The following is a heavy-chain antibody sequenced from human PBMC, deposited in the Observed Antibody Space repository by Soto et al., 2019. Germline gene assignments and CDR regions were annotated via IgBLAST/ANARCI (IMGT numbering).Heavy chain of an antibody. CDR3: AKDKWKAAAGTVWEYYFDY. Sequence: EVQLVESGGGLVQPGRSLRLSCAASGFTFDDYAMHWVRQAPGKGLEWVSGISWNSGSIGYADSVKGRFTISRDNAKNSLYLQMNSLRAEDTALYYCAKDKWKAAAGTVWEYYFDYWGQGTLVTVSS. CDR2: ISWNSGSI. J-gene: IGHJ4*02. D-gene: IGHD6-13*01. CDR1: GFTFDDYA. V-gene: IGHV3-9*01.